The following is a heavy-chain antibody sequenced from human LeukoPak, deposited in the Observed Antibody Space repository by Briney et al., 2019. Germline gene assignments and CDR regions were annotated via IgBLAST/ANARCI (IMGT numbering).Heavy chain of an antibody. D-gene: IGHD3-9*01. CDR1: GFTFSSYK. J-gene: IGHJ3*02. V-gene: IGHV3-48*02. CDR2: ISGSNTNI. CDR3: ARDDKHAFDI. Sequence: GGSLRLSCAASGFTFSSYKMNWVRQAPGKGLEWVSYISGSNTNIKYADSVRGRFTISRDNAKNSLYLQMNSLRDEDTAVYYCARDDKHAFDIWGQGTMVTVSS.